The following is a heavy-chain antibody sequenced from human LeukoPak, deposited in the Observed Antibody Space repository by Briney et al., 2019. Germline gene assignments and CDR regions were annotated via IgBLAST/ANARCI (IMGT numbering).Heavy chain of an antibody. CDR1: GYSISSGHY. D-gene: IGHD2-2*01. V-gene: IGHV4-61*01. Sequence: SETLSLTCTVSGYSISSGHYWGWIRQPPGKGLEWIGYIYYSGSTNYNPSLKSRVTISVDTSKNQFSLKLSSVSAADTAVYYCARLTVPLRFDPWGQGTLVTVSS. CDR3: ARLTVPLRFDP. CDR2: IYYSGST. J-gene: IGHJ5*02.